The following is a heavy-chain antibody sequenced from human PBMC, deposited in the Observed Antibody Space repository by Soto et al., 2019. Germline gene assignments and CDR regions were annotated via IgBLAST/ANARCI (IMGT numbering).Heavy chain of an antibody. V-gene: IGHV3-48*01. Sequence: GESLKISCAASGFIFNANSMYWVRQAPGKGLQWVAYINTGSTTMQYADSVKGRFTISRDDAKNSLYLQMNGLRAEDTAVYYCARQHLGWLDPWGQGTLVTVSS. J-gene: IGHJ5*02. CDR2: INTGSTTM. CDR1: GFIFNANS. D-gene: IGHD3-16*01. CDR3: ARQHLGWLDP.